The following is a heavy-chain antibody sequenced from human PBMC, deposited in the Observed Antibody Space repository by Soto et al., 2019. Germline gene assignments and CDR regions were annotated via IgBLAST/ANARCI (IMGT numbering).Heavy chain of an antibody. CDR3: TIRSEYDSGGYYYAYDY. Sequence: SLRLSCAASGFTFSDSAMHWVRQASGKGLEWLGRIRSKANNFATAYAASVKGRFTISRDDAKNTVYLQMNSLNSEDTAVYYCTIRSEYDSGGYYYAYDYWGQGTRVTVSS. D-gene: IGHD3-22*01. V-gene: IGHV3-73*01. CDR1: GFTFSDSA. J-gene: IGHJ4*02. CDR2: IRSKANNFAT.